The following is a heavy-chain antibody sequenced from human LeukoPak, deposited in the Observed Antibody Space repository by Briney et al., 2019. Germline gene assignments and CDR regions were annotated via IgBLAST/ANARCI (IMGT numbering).Heavy chain of an antibody. CDR2: MNPNSGNT. J-gene: IGHJ6*02. Sequence: ASVKVSCKASGYTFTSYDINWVRQATGQGLEWMGWMNPNSGNTGYAQKFQGRVTMTRSTSISTAYMELSSLRSEDTAVYYCARGVWYDFWSGYRYGGGYYYGMDVWGQGTTVTVSS. V-gene: IGHV1-8*01. CDR1: GYTFTSYD. D-gene: IGHD3-3*01. CDR3: ARGVWYDFWSGYRYGGGYYYGMDV.